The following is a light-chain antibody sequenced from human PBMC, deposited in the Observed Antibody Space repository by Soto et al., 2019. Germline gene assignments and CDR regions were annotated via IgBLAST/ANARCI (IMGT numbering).Light chain of an antibody. J-gene: IGKJ5*01. V-gene: IGKV3-20*01. Sequence: DIVLTQSPGTLSFSPGERATLSCRASQSISSSLAWYKQKPGLDHTLIISDAYNRASGVPDRFTGGVSGTDFPLTLRRLEPEEWALDEGKKYVGSTITGCQGTRLEIK. CDR1: QSISSS. CDR2: DAY. CDR3: KKYVGSTIT.